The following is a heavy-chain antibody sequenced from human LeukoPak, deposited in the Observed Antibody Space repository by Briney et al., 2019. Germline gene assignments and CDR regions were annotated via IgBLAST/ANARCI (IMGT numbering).Heavy chain of an antibody. Sequence: GGSLRLSCAASGFTFDGYAMHWVRQAPGKGLEWVSGISWNSGSIGYADSVKGRFTISRDNAKNSLYLQMNSLRAEDTALYYCAKDLAAAGTKDGMDVWGQGTTVTVSS. J-gene: IGHJ6*02. CDR2: ISWNSGSI. D-gene: IGHD6-13*01. CDR3: AKDLAAAGTKDGMDV. V-gene: IGHV3-9*01. CDR1: GFTFDGYA.